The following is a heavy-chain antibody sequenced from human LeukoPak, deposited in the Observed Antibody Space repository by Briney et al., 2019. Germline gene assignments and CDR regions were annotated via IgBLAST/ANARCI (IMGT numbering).Heavy chain of an antibody. CDR3: TRSASGSWRDAFDI. CDR1: GFNFRDYA. Sequence: GGSLRLSCTTSGFNFRDYALSWVRQAPGKGLEWVGFIRSRAYAETTEYAASVKGRFTISKDYSKSIAYLQMNSLKTEDTAVYYCTRSASGSWRDAFDIWGQGTMVTVSS. V-gene: IGHV3-49*04. CDR2: IRSRAYAETT. D-gene: IGHD1-26*01. J-gene: IGHJ3*02.